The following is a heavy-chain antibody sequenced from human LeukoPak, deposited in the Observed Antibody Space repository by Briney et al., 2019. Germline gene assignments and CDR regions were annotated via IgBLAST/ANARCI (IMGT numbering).Heavy chain of an antibody. CDR1: GFTFSSYG. CDR2: ISGSGGST. CDR3: ARDLDGYYGDYVYNWFDP. Sequence: GGTLRLSCAASGFTFSSYGMGWVRQAPGKGLEWVSAISGSGGSTYYADSVKGRFTISRDNSKNTLYLQMSSLRAEDTAVYYCARDLDGYYGDYVYNWFDPWGQGTLVTVSS. J-gene: IGHJ5*02. V-gene: IGHV3-23*01. D-gene: IGHD4-17*01.